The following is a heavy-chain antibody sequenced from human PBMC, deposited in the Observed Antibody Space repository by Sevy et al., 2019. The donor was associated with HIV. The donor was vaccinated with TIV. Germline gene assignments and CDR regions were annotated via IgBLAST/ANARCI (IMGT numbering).Heavy chain of an antibody. J-gene: IGHJ6*02. CDR1: GYTFTGYY. CDR3: ARDFKLPYCSGGSGYDRYYYYYGMDV. Sequence: ASVKVSCKASGYTFTGYYMHWVRQAPGQGLEWMGWINPNSGGTNYAQKFQGRVTMTRDTSISTAYMELSRLRSDDTAVYYCARDFKLPYCSGGSGYDRYYYYYGMDVWGQGTTVTVSS. V-gene: IGHV1-2*02. CDR2: INPNSGGT. D-gene: IGHD2-15*01.